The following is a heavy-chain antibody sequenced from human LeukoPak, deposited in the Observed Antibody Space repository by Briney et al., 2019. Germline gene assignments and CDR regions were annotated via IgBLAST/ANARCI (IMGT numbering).Heavy chain of an antibody. J-gene: IGHJ5*02. Sequence: GGSLRLSCAASGFTFSSYAMHWVRQAPGKGLEWVAVISYDGSNKYYADSVKGRFTISRDNSKNTLYLQVNSLRAEDTAVYYCAKKEYQLLSNWFDPWGQGTLVTVSS. CDR3: AKKEYQLLSNWFDP. CDR2: ISYDGSNK. CDR1: GFTFSSYA. D-gene: IGHD2-2*01. V-gene: IGHV3-30-3*02.